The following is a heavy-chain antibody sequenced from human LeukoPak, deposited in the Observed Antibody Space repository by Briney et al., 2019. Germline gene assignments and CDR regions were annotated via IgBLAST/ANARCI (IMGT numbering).Heavy chain of an antibody. CDR1: GFTFSSYG. J-gene: IGHJ3*02. CDR2: ISWNSGSI. CDR3: AKSVSGSPDAFDI. V-gene: IGHV3-9*01. Sequence: GGSLRLSCAASGFTFSSYGMHWVRQAPGKGLEWVSGISWNSGSIGYADSVKGRFTISRDNAKNSLYLQMNSLRAKDTALYYCAKSVSGSPDAFDIWGQGTMVTVSS.